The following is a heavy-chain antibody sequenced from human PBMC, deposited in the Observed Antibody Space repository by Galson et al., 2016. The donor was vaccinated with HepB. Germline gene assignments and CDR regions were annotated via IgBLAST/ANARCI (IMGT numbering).Heavy chain of an antibody. CDR1: GFVFSNFG. Sequence: SLRPSCAASGFVFSNFGLSWVRQAPGKGLEWVASISTRRTTYYSDSVQGRFTISRDNSNNTLYLQMNSLRAEDTAVYYCAKERLVRRIFDHWGQGTLLTVSS. D-gene: IGHD1-1*01. V-gene: IGHV3-23*01. CDR3: AKERLVRRIFDH. J-gene: IGHJ4*02. CDR2: ISTRRTT.